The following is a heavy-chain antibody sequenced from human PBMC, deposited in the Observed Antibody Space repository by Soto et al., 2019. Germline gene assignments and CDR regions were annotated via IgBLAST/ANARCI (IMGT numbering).Heavy chain of an antibody. Sequence: SETLSLTCAVSGAYMRNDYYYWSWVRQKPGKDLEWIGHMHHSGRTHYNPSLKSRVAVSVDTSKNQFSLYLNSVTAADTAVYYCASWVEVSLDYFDSWGQG. CDR3: ASWVEVSLDYFDS. J-gene: IGHJ4*02. CDR2: MHHSGRT. V-gene: IGHV4-31*11. CDR1: GAYMRNDYYY. D-gene: IGHD3-16*01.